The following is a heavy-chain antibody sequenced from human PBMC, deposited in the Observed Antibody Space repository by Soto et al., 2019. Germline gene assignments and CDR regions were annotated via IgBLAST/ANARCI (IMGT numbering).Heavy chain of an antibody. CDR1: GDSVSSYSYF. V-gene: IGHV4-39*01. D-gene: IGHD2-15*01. CDR2: IYYSGTT. CDR3: ARHSLSYCSGGTCYPGNFDY. J-gene: IGHJ4*02. Sequence: SETVSLTCTVSGDSVSSYSYFWGWIRQPPGKGLVWIATIYYSGTTYYSPSLKSRVTISVDTSKNQFSLKLNSVTAADTALYYCARHSLSYCSGGTCYPGNFDYWGPGTPVTVSS.